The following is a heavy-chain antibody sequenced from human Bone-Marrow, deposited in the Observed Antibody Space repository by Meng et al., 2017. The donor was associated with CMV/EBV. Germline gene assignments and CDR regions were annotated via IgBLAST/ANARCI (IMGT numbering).Heavy chain of an antibody. CDR3: AKDMGATEGYGMDV. D-gene: IGHD1-26*01. CDR2: IYSGGSST. J-gene: IGHJ6*02. Sequence: GGSLRLSCAASGFTFSSYAMSWVRQAPGKGLEWVSVIYSGGSSTYYADSVKGRFTISRDNSKNTPYLQMNSLRAEDTALYYCAKDMGATEGYGMDVWGQGTTVTVSS. V-gene: IGHV3-23*03. CDR1: GFTFSSYA.